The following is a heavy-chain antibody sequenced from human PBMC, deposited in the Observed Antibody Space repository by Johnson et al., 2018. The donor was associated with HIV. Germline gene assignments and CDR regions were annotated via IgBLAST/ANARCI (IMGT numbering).Heavy chain of an antibody. CDR1: GFTFSSYA. Sequence: MQLVESGGGVVQPGRSLRLSCAASGFTFSSYAMHWVRQAPGKGLEWVANIKQDGSEKYYVDSVKGRFTISRDNAKNSLYLQMNSLRAEDTAVYYCAKGDRYNWNYVSAFDIWGQGTMVTVSS. J-gene: IGHJ3*02. V-gene: IGHV3-7*01. CDR3: AKGDRYNWNYVSAFDI. D-gene: IGHD1-7*01. CDR2: IKQDGSEK.